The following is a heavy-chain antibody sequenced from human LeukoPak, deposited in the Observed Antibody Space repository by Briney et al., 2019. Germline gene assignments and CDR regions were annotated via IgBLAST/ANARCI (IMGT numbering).Heavy chain of an antibody. D-gene: IGHD6-13*01. V-gene: IGHV4-39*01. CDR1: GGSISSSSYY. Sequence: NPSETLSLTCTVSGGSISSSSYYWGWIRQPPGKGLEWIGRIYYSGSTYYNPSLKSRVTISVDTSKNQFSLKLSSVTAADTAVYYCARQPYSSSDGSRYWGQGTLVTVSS. CDR2: IYYSGST. CDR3: ARQPYSSSDGSRY. J-gene: IGHJ4*02.